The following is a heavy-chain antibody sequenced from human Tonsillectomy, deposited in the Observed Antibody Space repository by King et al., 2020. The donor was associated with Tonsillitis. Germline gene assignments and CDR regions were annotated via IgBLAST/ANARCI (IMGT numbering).Heavy chain of an antibody. CDR3: AREGRTYYDILTGPNYYYYYMDV. CDR2: IWYDGSNK. J-gene: IGHJ6*03. CDR1: GFTFSSYG. D-gene: IGHD3-9*01. V-gene: IGHV3-33*08. Sequence: VQLVESGGGVVQPGRSLRLSCAASGFTFSSYGMHWVRQAPGKGLEWVAVIWYDGSNKYYADSVKGRFTISRDNCKNTLYLQMNSLRAEDTAVYYCAREGRTYYDILTGPNYYYYYMDVWGKGTTVTVSS.